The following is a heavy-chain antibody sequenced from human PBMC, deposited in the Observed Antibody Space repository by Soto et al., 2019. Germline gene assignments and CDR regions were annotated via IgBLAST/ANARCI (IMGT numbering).Heavy chain of an antibody. CDR2: IYYSGST. D-gene: IGHD3-3*01. CDR1: GGSISSSSYY. J-gene: IGHJ5*02. CDR3: ARQTGSTIFGVVIITGFDP. Sequence: PSETLSLTCTVSGGSISSSSYYWGWIRQPPGKGLEWIGSIYYSGSTYYNPSLKSRVTISVDTSKNQFSLKLSSVTAADTAVYYCARQTGSTIFGVVIITGFDPWGQGTLVTVSS. V-gene: IGHV4-39*01.